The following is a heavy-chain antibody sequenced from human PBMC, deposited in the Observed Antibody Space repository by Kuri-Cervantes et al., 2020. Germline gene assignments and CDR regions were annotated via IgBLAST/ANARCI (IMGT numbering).Heavy chain of an antibody. J-gene: IGHJ6*03. CDR1: GYTFTSYC. V-gene: IGHV1-46*01. Sequence: ASVKVSCKASGYTFTSYCMHWVRQAPGQGLEWMGIINPSGGSTSYAQKFQGRVTITADKSTSTAYMELSSLRSEDTAVYYCARDRHDWRDYYYMDVWGKGTTVTVSS. D-gene: IGHD3-9*01. CDR3: ARDRHDWRDYYYMDV. CDR2: INPSGGST.